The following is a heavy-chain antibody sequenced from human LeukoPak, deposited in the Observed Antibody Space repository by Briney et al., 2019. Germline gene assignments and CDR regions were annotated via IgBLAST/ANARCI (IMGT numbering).Heavy chain of an antibody. Sequence: SETLSLTCAVYGGSFSGCYWSWIRQPPGKGLEWIGEINHSGSTNYNPSLKSRVTISVDTSKNQFSLKLSSVTAADTAVYYCARARATRWFGELLFDYYYYYGMDVWGQGTTVTVSS. D-gene: IGHD3-10*01. V-gene: IGHV4-34*01. J-gene: IGHJ6*02. CDR3: ARARATRWFGELLFDYYYYYGMDV. CDR1: GGSFSGCY. CDR2: INHSGST.